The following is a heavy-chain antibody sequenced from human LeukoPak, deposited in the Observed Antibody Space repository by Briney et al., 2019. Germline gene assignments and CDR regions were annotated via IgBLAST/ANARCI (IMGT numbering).Heavy chain of an antibody. CDR1: GFTFSSYS. CDR2: ISSSSSYI. J-gene: IGHJ5*02. CDR3: ARDISRPRWSASIDWFDP. V-gene: IGHV3-21*01. D-gene: IGHD2-15*01. Sequence: GGSLRLSCAASGFTFSSYSMNWVRQAPGKGLEWVSSISSSSSYIYYADSVKGRFTISRDNARNSLYLQMNSLRAEDTAVYYCARDISRPRWSASIDWFDPWGQGTLVTVSS.